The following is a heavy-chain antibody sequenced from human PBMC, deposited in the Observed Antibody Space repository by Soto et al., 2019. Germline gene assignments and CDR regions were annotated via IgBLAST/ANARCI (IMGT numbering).Heavy chain of an antibody. CDR1: GGSISSSSYY. Sequence: SETLSLTCTVSGGSISSSSYYWGWIRQPPGEGLEWIGSIYYSGSTYYNPSLKSRVTISVDTSKNQFSLKLSSVTAADTAVYYCARKAVAGYYFDYWGQGTLVTVSS. CDR2: IYYSGST. J-gene: IGHJ4*02. V-gene: IGHV4-39*01. D-gene: IGHD6-19*01. CDR3: ARKAVAGYYFDY.